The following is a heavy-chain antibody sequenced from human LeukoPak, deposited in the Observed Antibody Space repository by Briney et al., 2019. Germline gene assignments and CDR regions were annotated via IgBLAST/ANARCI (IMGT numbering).Heavy chain of an antibody. V-gene: IGHV3-30*03. J-gene: IGHJ4*02. CDR2: ISYDGSNK. CDR3: ARDAYSYGYKGYFDY. CDR1: GFTFSSYG. D-gene: IGHD5-18*01. Sequence: PRGSLRLSCAASGFTFSSYGMHWVRQAPGKGLEWVAVISYDGSNKYYADSVKGRFTISRDNSKNTLYLQMNSLRAEDTAVYYCARDAYSYGYKGYFDYWGQGTLVTVSS.